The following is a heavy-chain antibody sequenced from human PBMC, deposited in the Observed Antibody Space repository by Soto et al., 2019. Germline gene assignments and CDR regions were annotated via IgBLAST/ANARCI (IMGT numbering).Heavy chain of an antibody. CDR3: ARDVCSSTSCKLDS. Sequence: QVQLVQSGPEVKKPGASVKVSCKASGYTFTNYGISWVRQAPGQGLEWMGWISAYNGDKYSVQNFQARVTMTTDTSANTAYMEVRSLRSDDSAVYYCARDVCSSTSCKLDSWGQGTLVTVSS. J-gene: IGHJ4*02. V-gene: IGHV1-18*04. D-gene: IGHD2-2*01. CDR1: GYTFTNYG. CDR2: ISAYNGDK.